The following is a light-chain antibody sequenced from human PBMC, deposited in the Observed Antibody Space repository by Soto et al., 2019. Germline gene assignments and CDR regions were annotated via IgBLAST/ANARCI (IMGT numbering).Light chain of an antibody. J-gene: IGKJ5*01. CDR1: QSVSSSY. Sequence: DTVFTQSQGTLSLSPGARATHSCRASQSVSSSYLAWYQQKPGQAPRLLIYGASSRATGIPDRFSGSGSGTDFTLTISRLEPEDFAVYYCQQYGSSGITFGQGTRLEIK. CDR3: QQYGSSGIT. V-gene: IGKV3-20*01. CDR2: GAS.